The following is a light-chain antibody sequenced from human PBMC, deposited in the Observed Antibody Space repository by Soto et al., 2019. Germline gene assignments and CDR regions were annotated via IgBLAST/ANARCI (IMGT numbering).Light chain of an antibody. CDR3: TSYTSASTYV. V-gene: IGLV2-14*01. CDR1: SSDIGGYNF. Sequence: QSALTQPASVSGSPGQSITISCTGTSSDIGGYNFVCWFQQQPGRAPKLLIYEVTSRPSGVSSRFSGSKSGNTASLTISGLQAEDEGDYYCTSYTSASTYVFGTGTKLTVL. J-gene: IGLJ1*01. CDR2: EVT.